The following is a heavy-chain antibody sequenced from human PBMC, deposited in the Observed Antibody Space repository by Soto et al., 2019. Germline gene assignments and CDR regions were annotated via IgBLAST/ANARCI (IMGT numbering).Heavy chain of an antibody. CDR2: IYHSGST. Sequence: SETLSLTCAVSSGSISSSNWWSWVRQPPGKGLEWIGEIYHSGSTNYNPSLKSRVTISVDKSKNQFSLKLSSVTAADTAVYYCARQRGTLATFDYWGQGTLVTVSS. CDR3: ARQRGTLATFDY. J-gene: IGHJ4*02. CDR1: SGSISSSNW. D-gene: IGHD1-7*01. V-gene: IGHV4-4*02.